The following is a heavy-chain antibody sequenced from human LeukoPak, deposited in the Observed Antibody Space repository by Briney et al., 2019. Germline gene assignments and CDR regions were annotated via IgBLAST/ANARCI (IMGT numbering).Heavy chain of an antibody. CDR1: GVTVSGNY. J-gene: IGHJ4*02. Sequence: GGSLRLSCATSGVTVSGNYMTWVRQAPGKGLEWVSVVFSGGNTYYADSVKGRFTISRDTSKNTLYLQMNSLRAEDTAVYYCASPGASIAADYYFDYWGQGTLVTVSS. V-gene: IGHV3-53*01. CDR2: VFSGGNT. CDR3: ASPGASIAADYYFDY. D-gene: IGHD6-13*01.